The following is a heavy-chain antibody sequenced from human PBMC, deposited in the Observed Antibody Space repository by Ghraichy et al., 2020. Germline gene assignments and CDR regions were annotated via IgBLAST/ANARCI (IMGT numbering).Heavy chain of an antibody. CDR2: IYTSGST. CDR1: GGSISSYY. CDR3: VRLAGENFWSGYVDY. V-gene: IGHV4-4*09. J-gene: IGHJ4*02. D-gene: IGHD3-3*01. Sequence: SETLSLTCTVSGGSISSYYWSWIRQPPGKGLEWIGYIYTSGSTNYNPSLKSRVTISVDTSKNQFSLKLSSVTAADTAVYYCVRLAGENFWSGYVDYWGQGTLVTVSS.